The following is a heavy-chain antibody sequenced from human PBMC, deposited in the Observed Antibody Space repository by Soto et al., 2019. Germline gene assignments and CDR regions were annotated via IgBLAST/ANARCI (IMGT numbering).Heavy chain of an antibody. J-gene: IGHJ6*02. CDR1: GDSVSSNSAA. D-gene: IGHD5-18*01. V-gene: IGHV6-1*01. CDR3: AREAQIQLHRRGYYYYGMDV. CDR2: TYYRSKWYN. Sequence: SQTLSLTCAISGDSVSSNSAAWNWIRQSPSRGLEWLGRTYYRSKWYNDYAVSVKSRITINPDTSKNQFSLQLNSVTPEDTAVYSCAREAQIQLHRRGYYYYGMDVWGQGTTVTVSS.